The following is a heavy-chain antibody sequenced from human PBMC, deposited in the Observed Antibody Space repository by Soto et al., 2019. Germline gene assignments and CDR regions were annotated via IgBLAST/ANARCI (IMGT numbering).Heavy chain of an antibody. V-gene: IGHV5-51*01. D-gene: IGHD3-3*01. CDR3: ARRQRITIFGVATYGMDV. CDR2: IYPGDSDT. Sequence: LGESLKISCKGSGYSFTSYWIGWVRQMPGKGLEWMGIIYPGDSDTRYSPSFQGQVTISADKSISTAYLQWSSLKASDTAMYYCARRQRITIFGVATYGMDVWGQGTTVTVSS. CDR1: GYSFTSYW. J-gene: IGHJ6*02.